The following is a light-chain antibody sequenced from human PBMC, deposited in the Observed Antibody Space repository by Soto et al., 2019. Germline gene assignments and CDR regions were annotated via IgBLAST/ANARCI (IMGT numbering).Light chain of an antibody. V-gene: IGKV1-9*01. CDR3: QQLNSYPLT. Sequence: IQLTQSPSSLSASVGDRVTITCRASQGISSYLAWYQQKPGKAPKPLIYAASTLQSGVPSRFSGSGSGTDFTLTISSLQPDDFATYYCQQLNSYPLTFCGGTKVDIK. CDR2: AAS. CDR1: QGISSY. J-gene: IGKJ4*01.